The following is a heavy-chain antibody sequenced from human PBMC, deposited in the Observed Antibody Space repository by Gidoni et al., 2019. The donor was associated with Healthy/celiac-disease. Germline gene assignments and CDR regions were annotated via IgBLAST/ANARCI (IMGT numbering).Heavy chain of an antibody. J-gene: IGHJ3*02. CDR2: IWYDGSNK. Sequence: QVQLVASGGGVVQPGRSLRLSCAASGVTFSSYGMHWVRQAPGKGLEWVAVIWYDGSNKYYADSVKGRFTISRDNSKNTLYLQMNSLRAEDTAVYYCARDRIAAAGPDAFDIWGQGTMVTVSS. D-gene: IGHD6-13*01. CDR1: GVTFSSYG. V-gene: IGHV3-33*01. CDR3: ARDRIAAAGPDAFDI.